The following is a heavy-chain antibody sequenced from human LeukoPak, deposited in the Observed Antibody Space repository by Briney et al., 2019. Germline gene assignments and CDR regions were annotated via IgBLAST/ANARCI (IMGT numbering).Heavy chain of an antibody. J-gene: IGHJ4*02. CDR2: IYYSGST. CDR1: GGSISSSIYY. Sequence: PSETLSLTCTVSGGSISSSIYYRGWIRQPPGKGLEWIGSIYYSGSTYYNPSLKSRVTISVDTSKNQFSLKLSSVTAADTAVYYCARLRYGSALRWGQGTLVSVSS. D-gene: IGHD3-10*01. V-gene: IGHV4-39*01. CDR3: ARLRYGSALR.